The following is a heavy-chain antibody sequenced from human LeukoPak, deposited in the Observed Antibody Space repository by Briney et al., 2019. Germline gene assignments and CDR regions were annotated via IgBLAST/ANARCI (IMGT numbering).Heavy chain of an antibody. D-gene: IGHD6-19*01. CDR1: GNTFTGYY. J-gene: IGHJ4*02. CDR2: INPNSGGT. Sequence: ASVKVSCKASGNTFTGYYMHWVRQAPGQGLEWMGWINPNSGGTNYAQKFQGRVTMTRDTSISTAYMELSRLRSDDTAVYYCARSEEYSSGENDYWGQGTLVTVSS. CDR3: ARSEEYSSGENDY. V-gene: IGHV1-2*02.